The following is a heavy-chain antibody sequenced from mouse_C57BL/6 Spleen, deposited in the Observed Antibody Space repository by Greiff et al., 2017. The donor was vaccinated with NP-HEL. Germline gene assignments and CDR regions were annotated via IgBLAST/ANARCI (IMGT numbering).Heavy chain of an antibody. D-gene: IGHD2-1*01. Sequence: QVQLKESGPELVKPGASVKISCKASGYAFSSSWMNWVKQRPGKGLEWIGRIYPGDGDTNYNGKFKGKATLTADKSSSTAYMQLSSLTSEDSAVYFCASREGNSWFAYWGQGTLVTVSA. CDR2: IYPGDGDT. CDR1: GYAFSSSW. V-gene: IGHV1-82*01. J-gene: IGHJ3*01. CDR3: ASREGNSWFAY.